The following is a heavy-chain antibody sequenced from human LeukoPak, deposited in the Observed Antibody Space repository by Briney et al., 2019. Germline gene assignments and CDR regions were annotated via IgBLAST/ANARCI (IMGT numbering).Heavy chain of an antibody. CDR1: GFTFSTYA. J-gene: IGHJ4*02. Sequence: GSLRLSCAASGFTFSTYAMSWVRQAPGKGLEWIGSIYYSRSTYYNPSLKSRVTISVDTSKNQFSLKLSSVTAADTAVYYCARRPRYYYGSGSYFDYWGQGTLVTVSS. V-gene: IGHV4-39*01. CDR3: ARRPRYYYGSGSYFDY. CDR2: IYYSRST. D-gene: IGHD3-10*01.